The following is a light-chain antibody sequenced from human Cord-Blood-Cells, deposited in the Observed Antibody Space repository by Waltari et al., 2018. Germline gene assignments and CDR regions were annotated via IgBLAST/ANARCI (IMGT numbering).Light chain of an antibody. CDR3: QQRSNWPPIT. CDR2: DAS. Sequence: EIVLTQSPATLSSSPGERATLSCRASQSVSSYLAWYQQKPGQAPRLLIYDASNRATGIPARCSGSGSGTDFTLTISSLEPEDFAVYYCQQRSNWPPITFGQGTRLEIK. J-gene: IGKJ5*01. CDR1: QSVSSY. V-gene: IGKV3-11*01.